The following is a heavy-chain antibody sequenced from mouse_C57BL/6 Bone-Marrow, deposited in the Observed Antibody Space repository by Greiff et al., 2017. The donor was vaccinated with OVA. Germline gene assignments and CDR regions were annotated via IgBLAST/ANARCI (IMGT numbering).Heavy chain of an antibody. CDR3: ARKWRITTVYAMDY. V-gene: IGHV2-2*01. D-gene: IGHD1-1*01. Sequence: QVQLKESGPGLVQPSQRLSITCTVSGFSLTSYGVHWVRQSPGKGLEWLGVIWSGGSTDYNAAFISRLSISKDNSKSQVFFKMNSLQADDTAIYYCARKWRITTVYAMDYWGQGTSVTVSS. CDR1: GFSLTSYG. CDR2: IWSGGST. J-gene: IGHJ4*01.